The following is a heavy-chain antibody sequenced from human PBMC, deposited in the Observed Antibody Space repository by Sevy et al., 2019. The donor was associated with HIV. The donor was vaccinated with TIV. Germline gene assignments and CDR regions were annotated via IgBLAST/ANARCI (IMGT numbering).Heavy chain of an antibody. D-gene: IGHD3-16*01. J-gene: IGHJ4*02. CDR2: ISYEGSNE. CDR1: TFTFGHYA. Sequence: GGSLRLSCAASTFTFGHYAMHWVRQAPGKGLQWVAGISYEGSNEYYTDSVKGRFTISRDNSKNTLNLEMNNLRVEDTALYYCARDWGTPPTANLYYFDFWGQGIPVTVSS. CDR3: ARDWGTPPTANLYYFDF. V-gene: IGHV3-30*04.